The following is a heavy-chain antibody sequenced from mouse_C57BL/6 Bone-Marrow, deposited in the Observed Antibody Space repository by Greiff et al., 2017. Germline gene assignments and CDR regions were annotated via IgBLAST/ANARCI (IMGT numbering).Heavy chain of an antibody. CDR1: GFTFSSYT. CDR3: SRQVTTVLATKYFDV. D-gene: IGHD1-1*01. Sequence: EVMLVESGGGLVKPGGSLKLSCAASGFTFSSYTMSWVRQTPEKRLQWVAAISGGGGNTYYPDSVKGRFTISRDNDKNSLYLRMSSLRSEDTALYYCSRQVTTVLATKYFDVWGTGTTVTVSS. J-gene: IGHJ1*03. V-gene: IGHV5-9*01. CDR2: ISGGGGNT.